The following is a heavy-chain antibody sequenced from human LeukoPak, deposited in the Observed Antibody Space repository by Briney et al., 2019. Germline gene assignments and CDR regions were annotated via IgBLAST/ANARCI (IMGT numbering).Heavy chain of an antibody. V-gene: IGHV3-23*01. CDR3: AVWFGELVEDY. Sequence: GGSLRLSCAASGFTFSSYAMSWVGQAPGKGLEWVSAISGSGGSTYYADSVKGRFTISRDNSKNTLYLQMNSLRAEDTAVYYCAVWFGELVEDYWGQGTLVTVSS. CDR1: GFTFSSYA. D-gene: IGHD3-10*01. J-gene: IGHJ4*02. CDR2: ISGSGGST.